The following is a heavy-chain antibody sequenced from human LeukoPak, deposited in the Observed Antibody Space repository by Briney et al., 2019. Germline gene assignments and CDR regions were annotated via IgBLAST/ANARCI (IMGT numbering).Heavy chain of an antibody. CDR1: GFTFSSYA. V-gene: IGHV3-53*01. CDR3: ARDRWGGLYGMDV. CDR2: IYSGGTT. Sequence: GRSLRLSCAASGFTFSSYAMHWVRQAPGKGLEWVSIIYSGGTTYYADSVKGRFTISRDNSKNTLYIQMNSLRAEDTAAYYCARDRWGGLYGMDVWGQGTTVTVSS. D-gene: IGHD4-23*01. J-gene: IGHJ6*02.